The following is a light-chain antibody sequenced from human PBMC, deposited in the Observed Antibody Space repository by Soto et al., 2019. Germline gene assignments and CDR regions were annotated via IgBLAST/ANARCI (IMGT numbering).Light chain of an antibody. CDR2: DAS. V-gene: IGKV1-33*01. Sequence: DIQMTQSPSSLSASVGDRVTITCQASQDISNYLNWYQQKPGKAPKLLIYDASNLETGVPSRFSGSGSGTDVTFTISSLQPEDIATYYCQQYDNLFTFGPGTKVDIK. CDR3: QQYDNLFT. J-gene: IGKJ3*01. CDR1: QDISNY.